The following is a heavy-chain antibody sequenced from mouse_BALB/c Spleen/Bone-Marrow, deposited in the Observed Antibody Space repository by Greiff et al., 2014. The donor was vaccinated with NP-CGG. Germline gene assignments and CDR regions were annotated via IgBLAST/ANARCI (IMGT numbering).Heavy chain of an antibody. CDR3: AREGVYYGNPYWYFDV. D-gene: IGHD2-1*01. V-gene: IGHV7-3*02. CDR2: IRNKANGYTT. CDR1: GFTFTDYY. J-gene: IGHJ1*01. Sequence: EVKLMESGGGLVQPGGPLRLSCATSGFTFTDYYMSWVRQPPGKALEWLGFIRNKANGYTTEYSASVRGRFTISRDNSQSILYLQMNTLRAEDSASYYCAREGVYYGNPYWYFDVWGAGTTVTVSS.